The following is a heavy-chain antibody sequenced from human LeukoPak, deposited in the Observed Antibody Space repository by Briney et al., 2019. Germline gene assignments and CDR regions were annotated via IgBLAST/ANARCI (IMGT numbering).Heavy chain of an antibody. Sequence: SQTLSLTCAISGDSVSSNSASWNWIRQPPSRGLEWLGRTYYRSKWYNDYAVSVKSRIIINPDTSKNHFSLQLNSVTPEDTAVYYCTRGSYFDYWGQGILVTVSS. CDR2: TYYRSKWYN. V-gene: IGHV6-1*01. CDR3: TRGSYFDY. CDR1: GDSVSSNSAS. J-gene: IGHJ4*02.